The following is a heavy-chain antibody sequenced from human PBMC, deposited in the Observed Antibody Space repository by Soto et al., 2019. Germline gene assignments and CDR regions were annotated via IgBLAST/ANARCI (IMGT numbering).Heavy chain of an antibody. CDR2: IXXNXXX. J-gene: IGHJ3*01. CDR1: GVSITSGAYY. Sequence: SETLSLTCTLSGVSITSGAYYWTWVRQHPGKGLXWIXXIXXNXXXXXSXXLKSRLTISIDTSKNQFSLKLSSVTAAETAMYYCARARLRAVYAFDFWGQGTMVTVSS. CDR3: ARARLRAVYAFDF. D-gene: IGHD4-17*01. V-gene: IGHV4-31*03.